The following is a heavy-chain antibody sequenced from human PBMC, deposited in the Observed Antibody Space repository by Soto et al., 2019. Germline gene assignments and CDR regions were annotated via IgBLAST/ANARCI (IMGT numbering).Heavy chain of an antibody. CDR1: GFTFSSYA. CDR3: ARDIGGYSSSWYSKAEYFQH. Sequence: QVQLVESGGGVVQPGRSLRLSCAASGFTFSSYAMHWVRQAPGKGLEWVAVISYDGSNKYYADSVKGRFTISRDNSKNTXYXXMNSLREEDTAVYYCARDIGGYSSSWYSKAEYFQHWGQGTLVTVSS. CDR2: ISYDGSNK. D-gene: IGHD6-13*01. J-gene: IGHJ1*01. V-gene: IGHV3-30-3*01.